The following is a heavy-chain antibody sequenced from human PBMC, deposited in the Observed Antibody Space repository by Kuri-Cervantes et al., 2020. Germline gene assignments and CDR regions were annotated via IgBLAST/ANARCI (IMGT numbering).Heavy chain of an antibody. CDR2: IVVGSGNT. V-gene: IGHV1-58*02. Sequence: SVKVSCKASGFTFTSSAMQWVRQARGQRLEWIGWIVVGSGNTNYAQKFQERVTITRDMSTSTAYMELSSLRSEDTAVYYCAADFAGYSSGWVKGRAEYFQHWGQGTLVTVSS. CDR1: GFTFTSSA. CDR3: AADFAGYSSGWVKGRAEYFQH. J-gene: IGHJ1*01. D-gene: IGHD6-19*01.